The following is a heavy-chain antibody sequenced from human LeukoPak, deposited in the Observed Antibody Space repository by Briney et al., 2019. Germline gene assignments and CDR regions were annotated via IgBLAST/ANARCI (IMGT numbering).Heavy chain of an antibody. J-gene: IGHJ4*02. CDR1: GGSISSYY. V-gene: IGHV4-4*07. Sequence: SETLSLTCTVSGGSISSYYWSWIRQPAGKGLEWIGRIYTSGSTNYNPSLKSRVTISVDTSKNQFSLKLSSVTAADTAVYYCARILVRYFDWLPPSYYFDYWGQGTLVTVSS. CDR3: ARILVRYFDWLPPSYYFDY. CDR2: IYTSGST. D-gene: IGHD3-9*01.